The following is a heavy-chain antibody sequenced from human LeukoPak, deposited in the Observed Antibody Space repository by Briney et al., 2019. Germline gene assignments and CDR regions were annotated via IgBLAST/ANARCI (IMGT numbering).Heavy chain of an antibody. CDR2: ISYDGSNK. J-gene: IGHJ6*02. V-gene: IGHV3-30-3*01. D-gene: IGHD1-26*01. CDR1: GFTFSSYA. Sequence: GRSLRLSCAASGFTFSSYAMHWVRQAPGKGLEWVAVISYDGSNKYYADSVKGRFTISRDNSKNTLYLQMNSLRAEDTAVYYCARDYRDEWELGYYYYGMDVWGQGTTLTAYS. CDR3: ARDYRDEWELGYYYYGMDV.